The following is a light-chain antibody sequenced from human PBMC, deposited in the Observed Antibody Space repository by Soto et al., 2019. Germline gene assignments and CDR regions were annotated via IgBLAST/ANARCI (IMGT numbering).Light chain of an antibody. CDR2: SNN. CDR3: AAWDDSLNGPV. J-gene: IGLJ2*01. CDR1: SSNIGSNT. V-gene: IGLV1-44*01. Sequence: QLVLTQPPSASGTPGQRVTISCSGSSSNIGSNTVNWYQQLPGTAPKLLIYSNNQPPSGVPDRFSGSKSGTSASLAISGLQSEDEADYYCAAWDDSLNGPVFGGGTKLTV.